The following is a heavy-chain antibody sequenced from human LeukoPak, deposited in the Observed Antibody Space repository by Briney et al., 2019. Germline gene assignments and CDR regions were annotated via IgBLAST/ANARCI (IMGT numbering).Heavy chain of an antibody. J-gene: IGHJ4*02. CDR1: GGSISSSSYY. CDR2: IYYSGST. V-gene: IGHV4-39*07. CDR3: ARGGGATQPPDY. D-gene: IGHD1-26*01. Sequence: SETLSLTCTVSGGSISSSSYYWGWIRQPPGKGLEWIGSIYYSGSTYYNPSLKSRVTISVDTSKNQFSLKLSSVTAADTAVYYCARGGGATQPPDYWGQGTLVTVSS.